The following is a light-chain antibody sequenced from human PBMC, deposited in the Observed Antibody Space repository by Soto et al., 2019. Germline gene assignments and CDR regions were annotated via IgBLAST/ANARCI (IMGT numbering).Light chain of an antibody. CDR3: QQGYT. CDR2: GAS. J-gene: IGKJ2*01. V-gene: IGKV3-15*01. CDR1: QSVSSN. Sequence: EIVMTQSPATLSVSPGERATLSCRASQSVSSNLAWYQQKPGQAPRLLIYGASTRATGIPGRFSGSGSGTEFTLAISSLQSEDFAVYYCQQGYTFGQGTKLEI.